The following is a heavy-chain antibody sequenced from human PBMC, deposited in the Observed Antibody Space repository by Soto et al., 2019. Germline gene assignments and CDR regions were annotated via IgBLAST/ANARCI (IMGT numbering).Heavy chain of an antibody. CDR3: ARTGESQNYGDYVDY. CDR1: GGSFSGYC. D-gene: IGHD4-17*01. Sequence: QVQLQQWGAGLLKPSETLSLTCAVYGGSFSGYCWSWIRQPPGKGLEWIGEINHSGSTNYNPSLKSRVTISVDTSKNQFSLKLSSVTAADTAVYYCARTGESQNYGDYVDYWGQGTLVTVSS. J-gene: IGHJ4*02. CDR2: INHSGST. V-gene: IGHV4-34*01.